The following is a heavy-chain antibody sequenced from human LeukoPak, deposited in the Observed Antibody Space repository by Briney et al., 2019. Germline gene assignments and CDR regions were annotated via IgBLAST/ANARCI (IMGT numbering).Heavy chain of an antibody. Sequence: PGGSLRLSCAASGFTFSSYWMSWVRQAPGKGLEWVANIKQDGSEKYYVDSVKGRFPISRDNAKNSLYLQMNSLRAEDTAVYYCARDGWYYDSSGFYWGQGTLVTVSS. J-gene: IGHJ4*02. CDR2: IKQDGSEK. CDR1: GFTFSSYW. D-gene: IGHD3-22*01. V-gene: IGHV3-7*01. CDR3: ARDGWYYDSSGFY.